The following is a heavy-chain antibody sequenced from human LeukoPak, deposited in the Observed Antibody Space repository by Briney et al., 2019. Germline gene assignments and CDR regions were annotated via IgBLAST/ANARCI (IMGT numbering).Heavy chain of an antibody. CDR2: KYYSWST. V-gene: IGHV4-59*01. D-gene: IGHD7-27*01. CDR3: ARGANWGSPDY. CDR1: GGSISSDF. Sequence: SETLSLTCTVSGGSISSDFWSWTPQSPGKGLEWIGYKYYSWSTSYYPSLKSRVTISLATSKNQFSLKLSSVTAADTAVYYCARGANWGSPDYWGQGTLVTVSS. J-gene: IGHJ4*02.